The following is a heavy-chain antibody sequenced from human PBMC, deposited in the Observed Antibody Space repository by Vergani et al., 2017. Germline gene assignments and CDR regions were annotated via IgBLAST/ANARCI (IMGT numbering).Heavy chain of an antibody. CDR3: ARDGMSPAEIDPKNAFHV. V-gene: IGHV3-33*08. J-gene: IGHJ3*01. CDR2: IDRTGRT. Sequence: QVQLVESGGGVIQPGRSLRLSCAASGFTFGDHGFHWVRRPPGKGLEWLGTIDRTGRTHLSPSLKSRLTISVDTTKNQFSLRLTSATAADTAVYFCARDGMSPAEIDPKNAFHVWGQGTRVSV. CDR1: GFTFGDHG. D-gene: IGHD1-14*01.